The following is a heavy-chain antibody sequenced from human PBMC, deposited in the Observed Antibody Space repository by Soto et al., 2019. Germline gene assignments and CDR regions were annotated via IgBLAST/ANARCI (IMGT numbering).Heavy chain of an antibody. V-gene: IGHV4-30-4*01. CDR2: IYYSGST. CDR1: GGSISSGDYY. D-gene: IGHD6-13*01. CDR3: ARDRAAAGHYYYYGMDV. J-gene: IGHJ6*02. Sequence: PSETLSLTCTVSGGSISSGDYYWSWIRQPPGKGLEWIGYIYYSGSTYYNPSLKSRVTISVDTSKNQFSLKLSSVTAADTAVYYCARDRAAAGHYYYYGMDVWGQGTTVTVSS.